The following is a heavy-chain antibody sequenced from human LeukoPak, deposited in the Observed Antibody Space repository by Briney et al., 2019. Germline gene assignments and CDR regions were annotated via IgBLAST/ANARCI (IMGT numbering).Heavy chain of an antibody. J-gene: IGHJ4*02. CDR1: GFTFSGYT. CDR2: ISSSSSYI. V-gene: IGHV3-21*04. CDR3: AKERSGGWPFDY. D-gene: IGHD6-19*01. Sequence: GGSLRLSCAASGFTFSGYTMNWVRQAPGTGLEWVSSISSSSSYIYFADSVKGRLTISRDNSKNTLYLQMNSLRADDTALYYCAKERSGGWPFDYWGQGTLVTVSS.